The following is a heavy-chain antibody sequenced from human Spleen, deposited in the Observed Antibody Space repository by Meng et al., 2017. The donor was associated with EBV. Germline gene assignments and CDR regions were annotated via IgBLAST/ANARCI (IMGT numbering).Heavy chain of an antibody. J-gene: IGHJ2*01. CDR1: GWPFNVHY. V-gene: IGHV4-34*01. CDR2: INHGAST. Sequence: QLRLQPTCSGVMKTSEYPSLPCAVYGWPFNVHYGSWARQSTAKGLEWIGEINHGASTNYNPSLKSRATISLAKSKNQFSLKLTSLTAADTAVYYCATAGTGVTGDRWHFDHWGRGTLVTVSS. D-gene: IGHD7-27*01. CDR3: ATAGTGVTGDRWHFDH.